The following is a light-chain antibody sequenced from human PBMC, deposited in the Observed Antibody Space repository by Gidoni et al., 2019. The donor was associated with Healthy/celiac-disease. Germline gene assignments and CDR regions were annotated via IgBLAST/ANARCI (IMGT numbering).Light chain of an antibody. J-gene: IGKJ1*01. V-gene: IGKV1-5*01. Sequence: MQLTRSPSTLSASVGERATITCRASQSISSWLAWYQQKPGKAPKLLIYDASSLESGVPSRFSGSGSGTEFTLTISSLQPDDFATYYCQQYNSYWTFGQGTKVEIK. CDR1: QSISSW. CDR2: DAS. CDR3: QQYNSYWT.